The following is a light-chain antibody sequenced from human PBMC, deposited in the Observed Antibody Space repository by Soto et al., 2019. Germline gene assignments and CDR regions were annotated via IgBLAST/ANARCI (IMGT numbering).Light chain of an antibody. J-gene: IGKJ5*01. Sequence: EIVITQSPSTLSVSPGERATLSCRTSQSVSSNLAWYQQQKPGQAPRLLIYGASNRATTIPTRFSGSGSGTEFTLTISSLQSEDFAVYYCQQYNNWPFTFGQGTRLEIK. CDR3: QQYNNWPFT. V-gene: IGKV3-15*01. CDR1: QSVSSN. CDR2: GAS.